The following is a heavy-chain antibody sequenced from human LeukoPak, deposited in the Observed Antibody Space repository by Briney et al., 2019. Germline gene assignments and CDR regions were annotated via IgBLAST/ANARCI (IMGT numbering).Heavy chain of an antibody. D-gene: IGHD4-23*01. CDR1: GFSLSTFW. Sequence: GGSLRLSCAASGFSLSTFWMHWVRQAPGKGLVWVSRIDYDGTTTTYADSVKGRFTISRDNAKNSLYMQMESLRDEDTAIYYCARDTLEYSNSPDALDIWGQGTMVTVSS. CDR3: ARDTLEYSNSPDALDI. J-gene: IGHJ3*02. CDR2: IDYDGTTT. V-gene: IGHV3-74*01.